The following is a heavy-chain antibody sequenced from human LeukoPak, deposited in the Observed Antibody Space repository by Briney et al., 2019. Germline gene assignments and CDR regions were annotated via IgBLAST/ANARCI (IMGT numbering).Heavy chain of an antibody. CDR1: GGSFSGYY. J-gene: IGHJ3*02. CDR2: INHSGST. V-gene: IGHV4-34*01. Sequence: SETLSLTCAVYGGSFSGYYWSWIRQPPGKGLEWIGEINHSGSTNYNPSLKRRVTISVDTSKNQFSLKLSHVTAADTAVYYCARVHQSYYYVWGSYRNDAFDIWGQGTMVTVSS. D-gene: IGHD3-16*02. CDR3: ARVHQSYYYVWGSYRNDAFDI.